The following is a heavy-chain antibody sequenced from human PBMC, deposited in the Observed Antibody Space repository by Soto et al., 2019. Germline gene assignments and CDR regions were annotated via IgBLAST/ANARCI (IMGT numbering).Heavy chain of an antibody. CDR2: ISSSGSTI. CDR3: ARGHPRSYFDY. CDR1: GFTFSSYE. Sequence: EVQLVESGGGLVQPGGSLRLSCAASGFTFSSYEMNWVRRAPGKGLEWVSYISSSGSTIYYADSVKGRFTISRDNAKNSLYLQMNSLRAEDTAVYYCARGHPRSYFDYWGQGTLVTVSS. V-gene: IGHV3-48*03. J-gene: IGHJ4*02.